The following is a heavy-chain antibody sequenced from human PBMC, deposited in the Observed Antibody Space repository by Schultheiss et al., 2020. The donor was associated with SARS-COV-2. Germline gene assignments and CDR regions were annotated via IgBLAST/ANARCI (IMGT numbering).Heavy chain of an antibody. CDR3: ARHGRLPRIYVDF. D-gene: IGHD1-1*01. CDR2: IYYGGST. J-gene: IGHJ4*02. CDR1: GGSLSSTSYS. V-gene: IGHV4-39*01. Sequence: GSLRLSCTVSGGSLSSTSYSWGWIRQPPGKGLEWIGIIYYGGSTFYNPSLKSRVTMSVDTSKNQFSLKLSSVTAADTAVYYCARHGRLPRIYVDFWGQGSLVTVS.